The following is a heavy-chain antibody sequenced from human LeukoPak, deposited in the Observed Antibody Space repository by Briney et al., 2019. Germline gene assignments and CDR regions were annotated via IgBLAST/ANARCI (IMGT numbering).Heavy chain of an antibody. CDR3: ARDCGGDCYSFDY. V-gene: IGHV4-39*07. J-gene: IGHJ4*02. D-gene: IGHD2-21*02. CDR1: GVSTSSSSYY. CDR2: IYYSGST. Sequence: SETLSLTCTVSGVSTSSSSYYWGWIRQPPGKGLEWIGSIYYSGSTYYNSSLKSRVTISVDTSKNQFSLKLSSVTAADTAVYYCARDCGGDCYSFDYWGQGTLVTVSS.